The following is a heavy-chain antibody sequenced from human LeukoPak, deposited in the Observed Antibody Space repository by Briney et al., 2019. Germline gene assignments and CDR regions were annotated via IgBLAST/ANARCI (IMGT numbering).Heavy chain of an antibody. J-gene: IGHJ4*02. CDR1: GFTFSDSY. Sequence: GGSLRLSCAASGFTFSDSYMSWIRQAPGKGLEWVSHISSSSSYTDYADSVKGRFTISRDNAKNSLYLQMNILRAEDTAVYYCARGDIVVVPAAADYWGQGTLVTVSS. CDR2: ISSSSSYT. D-gene: IGHD2-2*01. CDR3: ARGDIVVVPAAADY. V-gene: IGHV3-11*05.